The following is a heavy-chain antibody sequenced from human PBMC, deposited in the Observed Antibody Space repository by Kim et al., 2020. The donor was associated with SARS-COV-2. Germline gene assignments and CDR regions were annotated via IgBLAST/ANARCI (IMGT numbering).Heavy chain of an antibody. CDR2: VYYSGST. CDR1: GGSVTNTYY. CDR3: AGQRDGGTTGP. Sequence: SETLSLTCTVSGGSVTNTYYWAWIRQPPVKGLEWIGSVYYSGSTYYNPSLKSRVTISLDTSQNQSSLQLRSVTAAGTAVYYCAGQRDGGTTGPWGPGTLVTVSS. D-gene: IGHD1-1*01. J-gene: IGHJ5*02. V-gene: IGHV4-39*01.